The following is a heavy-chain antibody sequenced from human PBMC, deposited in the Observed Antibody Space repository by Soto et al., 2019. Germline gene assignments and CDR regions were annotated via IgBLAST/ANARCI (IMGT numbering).Heavy chain of an antibody. CDR1: GYTFSGFY. CDR2: INPSNGGT. D-gene: IGHD6-19*01. CDR3: ASAAVTGTAGLDF. J-gene: IGHJ4*02. V-gene: IGHV1-2*02. Sequence: SVKVSCKASGYTFSGFYMHWVRQAPGQGLEWMGWINPSNGGTKYAEKFQGRVTMTRDTSISTAYVELSRLTSDDTAVYYCASAAVTGTAGLDFWGQGTLVTVSS.